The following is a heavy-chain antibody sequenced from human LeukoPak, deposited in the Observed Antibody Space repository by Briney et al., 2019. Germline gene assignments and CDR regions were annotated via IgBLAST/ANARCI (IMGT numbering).Heavy chain of an antibody. J-gene: IGHJ1*01. V-gene: IGHV6-1*01. CDR1: GDSVSINSAA. CDR2: TYYRSKWFS. CDR3: ARGPGYFQH. Sequence: SQTLSLTCALSGDSVSINSAAWNWIRQSPSRGLEWLGRTYYRSKWFSRYAVSVKSRITINADTSKNQFSLQLNSVTPDDTAVYYCARGPGYFQHWGQGTLVTVSS.